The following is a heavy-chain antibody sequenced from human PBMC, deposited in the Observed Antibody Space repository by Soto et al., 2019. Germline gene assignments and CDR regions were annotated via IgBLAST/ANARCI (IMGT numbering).Heavy chain of an antibody. V-gene: IGHV4-34*01. CDR2: INHSGRT. CDR3: ARCLGAVAGTRATPNWFDP. J-gene: IGHJ5*02. Sequence: SETLSLTCAVYGGSFSGYYWSWTRQPPGKGLEWIGEINHSGRTKYNPSLKSRVTISVDTSKTQFSRKLSSLTAADTAVYYFARCLGAVAGTRATPNWFDPWGQGTLVTVSS. CDR1: GGSFSGYY. D-gene: IGHD6-19*01.